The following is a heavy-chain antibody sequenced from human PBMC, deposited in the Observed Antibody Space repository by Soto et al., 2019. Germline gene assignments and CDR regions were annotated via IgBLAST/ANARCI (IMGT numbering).Heavy chain of an antibody. Sequence: QLQLQASGRGLVKPSETLSLTCTVSGGSISSPIYYWAWVRQPPGKGLEWIGSINSDGRTYYSPSLATRLAMSVDTPKNQLSLNLSSVTAADTAVYYCASQGPYRTSSGDDVFDLWGPGTMVTASS. CDR1: GGSISSPIYY. J-gene: IGHJ3*01. CDR2: INSDGRT. V-gene: IGHV4-39*01. CDR3: ASQGPYRTSSGDDVFDL. D-gene: IGHD6-6*01.